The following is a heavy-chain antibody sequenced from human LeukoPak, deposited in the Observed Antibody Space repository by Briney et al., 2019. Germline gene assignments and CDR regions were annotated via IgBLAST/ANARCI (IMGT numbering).Heavy chain of an antibody. CDR1: GGSFSGYY. J-gene: IGHJ4*02. D-gene: IGHD2-8*02. V-gene: IGHV4-34*01. CDR3: ARARPVKTRIVLVVYASFVY. Sequence: SETLSLTCAVYGGSFSGYYWSWIRQPPGKGLEWIGEINHSGSTNYNPFLKSRVTISVDTSKNQFSLKLSSVTAADTAVYYCARARPVKTRIVLVVYASFVYWGRGTLVTVSS. CDR2: INHSGST.